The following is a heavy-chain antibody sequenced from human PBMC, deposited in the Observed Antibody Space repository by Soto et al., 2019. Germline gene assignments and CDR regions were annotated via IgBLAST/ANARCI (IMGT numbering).Heavy chain of an antibody. V-gene: IGHV4-39*07. D-gene: IGHD6-19*01. CDR1: GGSISTSRSY. J-gene: IGHJ4*02. Sequence: PSETLSLTCNVSGGSISTSRSYWAWIRQPPGKGLEWLANIFYSGSTYYNPSLTSRVTVSVDTSKNQFSLKLSSVTAADTAVYYCAKDPYSVGGWPFDYWGQGTLVTVSS. CDR2: IFYSGST. CDR3: AKDPYSVGGWPFDY.